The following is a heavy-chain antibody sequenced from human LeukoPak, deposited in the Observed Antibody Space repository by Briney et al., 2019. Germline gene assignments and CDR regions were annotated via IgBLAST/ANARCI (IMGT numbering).Heavy chain of an antibody. D-gene: IGHD1-26*01. J-gene: IGHJ4*02. CDR3: AKGGKWDVTPFDY. CDR2: ISGGGGST. V-gene: IGHV3-23*01. Sequence: GGSLRLSCAASGFTFTSYSMNWVRQAPGKGLEWVSTISGGGGSTYYADSVKGRFTISRDNSKNTLYLQVNNLRAEDTAVYYCAKGGKWDVTPFDYWGQGTLVTVSS. CDR1: GFTFTSYS.